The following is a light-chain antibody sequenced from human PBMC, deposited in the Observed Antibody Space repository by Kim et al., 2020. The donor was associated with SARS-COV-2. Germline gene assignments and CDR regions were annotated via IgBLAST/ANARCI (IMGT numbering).Light chain of an antibody. J-gene: IGKJ4*01. CDR1: QSVSSSY. CDR3: QQYGSSPLT. Sequence: LSPGERATLSCRASQSVSSSYLAWYQQKPGQAPRLLIYGASSRSTGIPDRFSGSGSGTDFTLTISRLEPEDFAVYSCQQYGSSPLTFGGGTKVEI. CDR2: GAS. V-gene: IGKV3-20*01.